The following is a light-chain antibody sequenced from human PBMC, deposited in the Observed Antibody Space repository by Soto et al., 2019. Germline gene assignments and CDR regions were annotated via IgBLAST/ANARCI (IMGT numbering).Light chain of an antibody. CDR2: AAS. J-gene: IGKJ5*01. V-gene: IGKV1-9*01. Sequence: DIQLTQSPSFLSASVGDRVTITCRASQGISSYLAWYQQKPGKAPKLLIYAASTLQSGVPLRFSGSGSGTSFTLTLSSLQPEDFATYYCQQLLSYPITFGQGTRLEI. CDR1: QGISSY. CDR3: QQLLSYPIT.